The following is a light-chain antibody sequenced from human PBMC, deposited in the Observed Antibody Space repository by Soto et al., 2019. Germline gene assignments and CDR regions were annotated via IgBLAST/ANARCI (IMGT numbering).Light chain of an antibody. J-gene: IGKJ1*01. CDR2: ATS. V-gene: IGKV1-27*01. CDR3: PKYTSPPRT. CDR1: QAISNY. Sequence: DIQMTQSPSSLSASVGDRVTITVGASQAISNYLSWYQQKPGKVPQLLIYATSTLQSGVPSRFSGSGSGTDFTLTISSLQPEDVATYYCPKYTSPPRTFAQGTKVDI.